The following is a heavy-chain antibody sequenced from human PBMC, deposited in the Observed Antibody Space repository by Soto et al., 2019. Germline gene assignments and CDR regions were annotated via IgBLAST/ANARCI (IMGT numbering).Heavy chain of an antibody. Sequence: QVQLVESEGGVVQPGRSLRLSCAASGFTFSSYGMHWVRQAPGKGLEWVAVIWYDGSNKYYADSVKGRFTISRDNSKNTLYLQMNSLRAEDTAVYYCARGGHDYSNYVHLDYLGQGTLVTVSS. J-gene: IGHJ4*02. D-gene: IGHD4-4*01. CDR2: IWYDGSNK. CDR1: GFTFSSYG. CDR3: ARGGHDYSNYVHLDY. V-gene: IGHV3-33*01.